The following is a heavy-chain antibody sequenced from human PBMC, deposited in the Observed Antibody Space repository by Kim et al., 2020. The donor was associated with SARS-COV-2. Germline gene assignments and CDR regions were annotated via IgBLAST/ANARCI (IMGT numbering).Heavy chain of an antibody. D-gene: IGHD2-8*01. J-gene: IGHJ4*02. CDR3: AKDRRMLHLSWSDY. V-gene: IGHV3-33*06. Sequence: DSVKARFTISRDNPKNTLYLQMNSLRAEDTAVYYCAKDRRMLHLSWSDYWGQGTLVTVSS.